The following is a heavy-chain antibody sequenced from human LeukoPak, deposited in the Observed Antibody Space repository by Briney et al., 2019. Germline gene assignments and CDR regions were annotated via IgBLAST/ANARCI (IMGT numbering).Heavy chain of an antibody. J-gene: IGHJ1*01. V-gene: IGHV4-59*08. CDR1: GGSFSSSY. D-gene: IGHD4-23*01. CDR3: ARRGDGYGGMTARYFQH. CDR2: IYSNGNT. Sequence: PSETLSLTCIVSGGSFSSSYWSWIRQPPGKGLEWIAYIYSNGNTNSNPSLKSRVTIAVDTSQSQFSLKLSSVTAADTAVYYCARRGDGYGGMTARYFQHWGQGTLVTVSS.